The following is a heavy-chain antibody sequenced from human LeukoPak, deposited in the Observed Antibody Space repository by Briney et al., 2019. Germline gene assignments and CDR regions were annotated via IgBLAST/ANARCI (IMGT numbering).Heavy chain of an antibody. Sequence: PGGSLRLSCAASGFTFSNYWMSWVRQAPGKGLEWVSFIYSGDSTYYADSVKGRFTISRDNSKNTLYLQMNSLRAEDTAVYYCARAASFSSTGAFDLWGQGTVVTVSS. CDR3: ARAASFSSTGAFDL. D-gene: IGHD2-2*01. V-gene: IGHV3-53*01. CDR1: GFTFSNYW. CDR2: IYSGDST. J-gene: IGHJ3*01.